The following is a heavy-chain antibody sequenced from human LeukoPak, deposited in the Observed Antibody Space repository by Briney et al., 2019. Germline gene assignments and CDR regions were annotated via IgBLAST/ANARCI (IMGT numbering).Heavy chain of an antibody. D-gene: IGHD3-3*01. Sequence: GGSLRLSCAGSGFTFGGYGLHWFRQTPGKGLEWVAVIAYDGSRSSYAYSATGRFTITIDNSEKKITVQMDDKRAKDKDAYYCWRYNDDLFDYWGQGTLVTVSS. CDR1: GFTFGGYG. CDR2: IAYDGSRS. V-gene: IGHV3-30*12. J-gene: IGHJ4*02. CDR3: WRYNDDLFDY.